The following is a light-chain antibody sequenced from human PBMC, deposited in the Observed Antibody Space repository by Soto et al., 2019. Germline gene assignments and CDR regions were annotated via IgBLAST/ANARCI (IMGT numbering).Light chain of an antibody. J-gene: IGKJ4*01. Sequence: EIVLTQSPATLSLSPGERATLSCRASQSVSSSLAWYQQKPGQAPRLLIYDASNRATGIPARFSSSGSGTDFTLTISSLEPADFAVYYCQQRSNWPLTFGGGTKVEIK. CDR1: QSVSSS. CDR3: QQRSNWPLT. CDR2: DAS. V-gene: IGKV3-11*01.